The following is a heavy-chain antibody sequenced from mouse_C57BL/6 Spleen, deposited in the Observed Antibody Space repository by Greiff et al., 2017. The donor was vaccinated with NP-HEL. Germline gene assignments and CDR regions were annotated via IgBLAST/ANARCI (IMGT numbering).Heavy chain of an antibody. CDR1: GYSITSGYY. CDR3: AKARGYYDYDGYFDV. CDR2: ISYDGSN. J-gene: IGHJ1*03. V-gene: IGHV3-6*01. Sequence: ESGPGLVKPSQSLSLTCSVTGYSITSGYYWNWIRQFPGNKLEWMGYISYDGSNNYNPSLKNRISITRDTSKNQFFLKLNSVTTEDTATYYCAKARGYYDYDGYFDVWGTGTTVTVSS. D-gene: IGHD2-4*01.